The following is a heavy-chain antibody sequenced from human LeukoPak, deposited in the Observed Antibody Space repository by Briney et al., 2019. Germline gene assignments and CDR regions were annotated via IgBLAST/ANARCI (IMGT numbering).Heavy chain of an antibody. Sequence: SETLSLTCAVYGGSFSGYYWSWIPQPPGKGLEWIGEINHSGSTNYNPSLTSRVTISVDTSKNQFSLKLSSVTAADTAVYYCARGPQSYGFAFDIWGQGTMVTVSS. CDR2: INHSGST. CDR3: ARGPQSYGFAFDI. J-gene: IGHJ3*02. V-gene: IGHV4-34*01. CDR1: GGSFSGYY. D-gene: IGHD5-18*01.